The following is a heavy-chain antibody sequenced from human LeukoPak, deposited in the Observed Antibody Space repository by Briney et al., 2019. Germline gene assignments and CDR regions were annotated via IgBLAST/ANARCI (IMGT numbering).Heavy chain of an antibody. CDR3: ARDFQWAFDY. D-gene: IGHD1-26*01. CDR1: GSTFSVSS. V-gene: IGHV3-48*02. J-gene: IGHJ4*02. CDR2: ISGRETST. Sequence: PGGSLRLSCAASGSTFSVSSMNWVRQAPGKALEWISYISGRETSTFYSDSVKGRFTISRDNARNPLYLQMNSLRDEDTAVYYCARDFQWAFDYWGQGALVTVSS.